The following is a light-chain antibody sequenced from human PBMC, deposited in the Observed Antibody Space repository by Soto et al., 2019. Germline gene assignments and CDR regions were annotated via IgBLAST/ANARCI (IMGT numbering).Light chain of an antibody. V-gene: IGKV3-20*01. CDR1: QSVSSY. CDR3: QQYGSSPFT. Sequence: IVLTQSPGTLSLSPGERATLYCRASQSVSSYLAWYQQKPGQAPRLLIYGASSRATGIPDRFSGSESGTDFTLTISRLEPEDFAVYYCQQYGSSPFTFGPGTKVDIK. J-gene: IGKJ3*01. CDR2: GAS.